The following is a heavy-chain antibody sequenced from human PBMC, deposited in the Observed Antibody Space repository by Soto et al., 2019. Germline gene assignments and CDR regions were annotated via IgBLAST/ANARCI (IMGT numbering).Heavy chain of an antibody. CDR1: GFTFSTYW. J-gene: IGHJ4*02. V-gene: IGHV3-7*03. CDR3: ARGLLGSAGIDY. CDR2: IKEDGSEK. D-gene: IGHD1-26*01. Sequence: PGGSLRLSCPVSGFTFSTYWMNWVRQAPGKGLEWVANIKEDGSEKYYVESVKGRFTISRDNAKDSLYLQMNSLRAEDTAVYYCARGLLGSAGIDYWGQGTLVTVSS.